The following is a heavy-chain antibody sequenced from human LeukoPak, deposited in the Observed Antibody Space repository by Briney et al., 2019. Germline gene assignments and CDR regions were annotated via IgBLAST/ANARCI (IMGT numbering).Heavy chain of an antibody. V-gene: IGHV4-61*02. D-gene: IGHD3-16*02. Sequence: SETLSLTCTVSAGSISSGSYYWSWIRQPAGKGLEWIGRIYTGGSTNYNPSLKSRVTISVDTSKNQFSLKLSSVTAADTAVYYCARERPMITFGGVIVNWGQGTLVTVSS. CDR3: ARERPMITFGGVIVN. J-gene: IGHJ4*02. CDR1: AGSISSGSYY. CDR2: IYTGGST.